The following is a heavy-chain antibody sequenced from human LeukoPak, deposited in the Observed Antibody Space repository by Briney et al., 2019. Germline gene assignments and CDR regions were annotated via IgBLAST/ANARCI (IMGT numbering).Heavy chain of an antibody. Sequence: SETLSLTCTVSGDSITSFFWSWIRQPPGKGLEWIGYIFYSGSTNYNPSLKSRATISLDMSKSQFFLKLNSLTAADTAVYYCARVGYDYVWGRQNWFDPWGQGTLVTVSS. CDR2: IFYSGST. D-gene: IGHD3-16*01. J-gene: IGHJ5*02. V-gene: IGHV4-59*01. CDR1: GDSITSFF. CDR3: ARVGYDYVWGRQNWFDP.